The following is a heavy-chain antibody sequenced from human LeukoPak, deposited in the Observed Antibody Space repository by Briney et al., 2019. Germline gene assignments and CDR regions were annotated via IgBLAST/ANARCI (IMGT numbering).Heavy chain of an antibody. J-gene: IGHJ4*02. CDR3: ARGTAGSGSYYKVPFDY. CDR2: INHSGST. V-gene: IGHV4-34*01. D-gene: IGHD3-10*01. Sequence: SQTLSLTCAVYGGSFSGYYWSWIRQPPGKGLEWIGEINHSGSTKYNPSLKSRVTISVDTSKNQFSLKLSSVTAADTAVYYCARGTAGSGSYYKVPFDYWGQGTLVTVSS. CDR1: GGSFSGYY.